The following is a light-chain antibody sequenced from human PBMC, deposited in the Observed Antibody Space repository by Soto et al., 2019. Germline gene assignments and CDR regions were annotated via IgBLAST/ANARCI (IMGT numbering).Light chain of an antibody. CDR2: DVS. V-gene: IGLV2-14*01. J-gene: IGLJ1*01. CDR3: SSYTSSLYV. Sequence: QSALTQPASVSGSPGQSITISCTGTSSDVGGYNYVSWYQQHPGKAPKLMIYDVSNRPSGVSNRFSGSKSGNTASLTISGLQAEDEADYYCSSYTSSLYVFGTGTKVNVL. CDR1: SSDVGGYNY.